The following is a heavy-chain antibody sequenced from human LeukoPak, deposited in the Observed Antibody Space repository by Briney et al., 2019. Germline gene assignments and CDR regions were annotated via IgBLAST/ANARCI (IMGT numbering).Heavy chain of an antibody. CDR3: AKDLSGGYDYFDY. J-gene: IGHJ4*02. CDR1: GFTFSSYA. CDR2: ISGGGGTT. Sequence: GGSLRLSCAASGFTFSSYAMSWVRQAPGKGLEWVSAISGGGGTTYYTDSVKGRFTISRDNSKNTLYLQMNSLRAEDTAVYYCAKDLSGGYDYFDYWGQGTLVTVSS. D-gene: IGHD5-12*01. V-gene: IGHV3-23*01.